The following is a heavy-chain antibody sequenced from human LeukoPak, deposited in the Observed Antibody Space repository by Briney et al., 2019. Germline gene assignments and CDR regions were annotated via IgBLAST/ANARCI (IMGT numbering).Heavy chain of an antibody. D-gene: IGHD6-13*01. CDR1: GYSFNTCG. V-gene: IGHV1-18*01. Sequence: ASLKVSCKASGYSFNTCGISRVRQAPGQGLEWMGWISPDNDNTDYAEKFQGRVTMTTDTSTRTAYLELRSLRSDDTAVYYCTRVPGYSSTWHSDCWGQGTLVTVSS. CDR2: ISPDNDNT. J-gene: IGHJ4*02. CDR3: TRVPGYSSTWHSDC.